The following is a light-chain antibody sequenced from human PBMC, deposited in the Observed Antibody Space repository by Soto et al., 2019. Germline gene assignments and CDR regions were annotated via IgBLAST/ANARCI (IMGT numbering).Light chain of an antibody. J-gene: IGLJ1*01. CDR2: QDT. Sequence: SYELPQPPSVSVSPGQTATITCSGDKLGDKYVNWYQRKPGQPPVLVISQDTKRPSGIPERFSGSNSGNTVTLTISGTQAIDEADYYCQAWDSRTAVYAFGTGTKVTVL. CDR3: QAWDSRTAVYA. V-gene: IGLV3-1*01. CDR1: KLGDKY.